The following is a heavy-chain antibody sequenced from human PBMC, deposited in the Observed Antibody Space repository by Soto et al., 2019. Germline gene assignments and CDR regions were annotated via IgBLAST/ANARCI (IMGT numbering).Heavy chain of an antibody. CDR3: AAGSRGVWLSFDS. V-gene: IGHV4-31*03. CDR2: VYYSGNT. CDR1: GGSISSDSYY. D-gene: IGHD3-9*01. Sequence: QVQLQESGPGLVKPSQTLSLSCTVSGGSISSDSYYWTWIRQHPGKGLEWIGYVYYSGNTYYNPSLKSRLTISLDTSKKQFSLKLTSVTAADTAVYFCAAGSRGVWLSFDSWGQGILVTVSS. J-gene: IGHJ4*02.